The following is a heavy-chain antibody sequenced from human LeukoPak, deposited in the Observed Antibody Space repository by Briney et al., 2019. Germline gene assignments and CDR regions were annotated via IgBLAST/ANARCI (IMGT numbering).Heavy chain of an antibody. V-gene: IGHV4-30-2*02. Sequence: SETLSLTCAVSGGSISSGGYSWSWIRQPPGKGLEWIGYIYHSGSTYYNPSLESRVTISVDTPKNQFSLKLSSVTAADTAVYYCARLVYYYGSGSYYNPRGSYFDWGQGILVTVSS. D-gene: IGHD3-10*01. CDR2: IYHSGST. CDR1: GGSISSGGYS. CDR3: ARLVYYYGSGSYYNPRGSYFD. J-gene: IGHJ4*02.